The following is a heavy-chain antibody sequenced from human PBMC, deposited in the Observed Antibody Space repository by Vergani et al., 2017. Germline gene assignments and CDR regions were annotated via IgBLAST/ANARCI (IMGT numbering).Heavy chain of an antibody. J-gene: IGHJ5*02. Sequence: QVQLQESGPGLVKPSETLSLTCAVSGYSISSGYYWGWIRQPPGQGLDWIASIYHSGSTYYNPSLKSRVTTSVDTSKNQFSLKLSSVTAADTAVYYCARSEGYSGFDPWGQGTLVTVSS. V-gene: IGHV4-38-2*01. D-gene: IGHD2-15*01. CDR2: IYHSGST. CDR3: ARSEGYSGFDP. CDR1: GYSISSGYY.